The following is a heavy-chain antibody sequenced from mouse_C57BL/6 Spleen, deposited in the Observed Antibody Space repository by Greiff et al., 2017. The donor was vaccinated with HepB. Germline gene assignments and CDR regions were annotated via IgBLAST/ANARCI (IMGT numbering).Heavy chain of an antibody. V-gene: IGHV3-6*01. D-gene: IGHD2-4*01. CDR1: GYSITSGYY. J-gene: IGHJ2*01. Sequence: DVKLQESGPGLVKPSQSLSLTCSVTGYSITSGYYWNWIRQFPGNKLEWMGYISYDGSNNYNPSLKNRISITRYTSKNQFFLKLNSVTTEDTATYYCARERDYEVYYFDYWGQGTTLTVSS. CDR2: ISYDGSN. CDR3: ARERDYEVYYFDY.